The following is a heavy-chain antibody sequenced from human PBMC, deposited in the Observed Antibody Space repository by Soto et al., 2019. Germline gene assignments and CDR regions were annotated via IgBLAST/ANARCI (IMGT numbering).Heavy chain of an antibody. Sequence: GASVKVSCKASGYTFTSYDINWVRQATGQGLEWMGWMNPNSGNTGYAQKFQGRVTMTRNTSISTAYMELSSLRSEDTAVYYCARALIVLVPAAMETNYYYYGMYVXG. J-gene: IGHJ6*02. D-gene: IGHD2-2*01. CDR2: MNPNSGNT. CDR3: ARALIVLVPAAMETNYYYYGMYV. CDR1: GYTFTSYD. V-gene: IGHV1-8*01.